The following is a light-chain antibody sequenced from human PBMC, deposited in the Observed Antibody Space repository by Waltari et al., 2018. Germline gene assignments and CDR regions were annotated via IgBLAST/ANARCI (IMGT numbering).Light chain of an antibody. CDR3: AAWDYSLNGVL. J-gene: IGLJ2*01. CDR2: SNK. V-gene: IGLV1-44*01. CDR1: NSNTGSNP. Sequence: QSVVTQPPSASGTPGQRVTISCSGSNSNTGSNPVNWYQQLPGTAPKVLIYSNKHRPSRVPDRFSGSQSGTSASLAISGLQSEDEADYYCAAWDYSLNGVLFGGGTKLTVL.